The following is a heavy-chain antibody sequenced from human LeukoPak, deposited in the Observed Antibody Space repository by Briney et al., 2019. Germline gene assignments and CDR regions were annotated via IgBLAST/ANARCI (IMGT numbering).Heavy chain of an antibody. CDR2: ISSSSSYI. V-gene: IGHV3-21*01. CDR1: GFTFSSYS. CDR3: ARDYYDSSGYYYEYYYYYYMDV. J-gene: IGHJ6*03. D-gene: IGHD3-22*01. Sequence: GGSLRLSCAASGFTFSSYSMKWVRQAPGKGLEWVSSISSSSSYIYYADSVKGRFTISRDNAKNSLYLQMNSLRAEDTAVYYCARDYYDSSGYYYEYYYYYYMDVWGKGTTVTVSS.